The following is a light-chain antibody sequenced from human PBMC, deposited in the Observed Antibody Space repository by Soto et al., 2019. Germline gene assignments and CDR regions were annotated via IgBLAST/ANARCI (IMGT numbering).Light chain of an antibody. CDR3: QQYYNCPPT. CDR2: RAS. J-gene: IGKJ1*01. Sequence: ASQSISSNLDWYQQKPGKAPKLLMYRASNMSTGVPSKFSGSGSGTDFTLTISILQPEDSAAYYCQQYYNCPPTFGHGTKVDIK. V-gene: IGKV1D-13*01. CDR1: QSISSN.